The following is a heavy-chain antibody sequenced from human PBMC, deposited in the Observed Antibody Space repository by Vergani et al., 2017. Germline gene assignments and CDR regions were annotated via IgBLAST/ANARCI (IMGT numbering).Heavy chain of an antibody. D-gene: IGHD2-2*01. V-gene: IGHV3-15*01. CDR1: GFTFSNAW. CDR3: ARDRSGGYCSSTSCPRDWYFDL. Sequence: EVQLVESGGGLVKPGGSLRLSCAASGFTFSNAWMSWVRQAPGKGLEWVGRIKSKTDGGTTDYAAPVKGRFTISRDDSKNTLYLQMNSLKTEDTAVYYCARDRSGGYCSSTSCPRDWYFDLWGRGTLVTVSS. J-gene: IGHJ2*01. CDR2: IKSKTDGGTT.